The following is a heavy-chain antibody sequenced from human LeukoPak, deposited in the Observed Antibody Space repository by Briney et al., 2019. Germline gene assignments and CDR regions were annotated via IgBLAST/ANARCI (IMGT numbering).Heavy chain of an antibody. CDR2: ISRDGRAT. V-gene: IGHV3-43*01. Sequence: GGSLRLSCVASGFTFDDYSFHWVRQAPGQGLEWLSLISRDGRATYYADSVKGRFTISRDNSKNSLYLQMNSLRTEDTALYYCTKDRYCTTTFCPLHYWGQGTLVTVSS. CDR1: GFTFDDYS. D-gene: IGHD2-8*01. J-gene: IGHJ4*02. CDR3: TKDRYCTTTFCPLHY.